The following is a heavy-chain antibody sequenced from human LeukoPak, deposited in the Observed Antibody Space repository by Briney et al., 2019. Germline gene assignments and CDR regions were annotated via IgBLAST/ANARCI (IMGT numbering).Heavy chain of an antibody. CDR1: GFTFDDYA. J-gene: IGHJ3*02. CDR2: IYHSGST. V-gene: IGHV4-30-2*01. Sequence: LRLSCAASGFTFDDYAMHWVRQAPGKGLEWIGYIYHSGSTYYNPSLKSRVTVSVDRSKNQFSLKLSSVTAADTAVYYCARGWGSSSQTHAFDIWGQGTMVTVSS. CDR3: ARGWGSSSQTHAFDI. D-gene: IGHD3-16*01.